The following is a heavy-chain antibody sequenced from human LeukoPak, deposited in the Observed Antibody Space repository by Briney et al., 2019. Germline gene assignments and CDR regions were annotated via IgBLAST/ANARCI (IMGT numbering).Heavy chain of an antibody. CDR3: ARDCCNSAWYND. Sequence: GSLRLSCAASGFTVSSNFMTWVRQAPGKGLEWVSFIYSGSNTYYADSVKGRFTISRDNSKNTLYLQMNSLRAEDTAVYYCARDCCNSAWYNDWGQGTLVTVSS. V-gene: IGHV3-53*01. J-gene: IGHJ4*02. CDR1: GFTVSSNF. CDR2: IYSGSNT. D-gene: IGHD6-19*01.